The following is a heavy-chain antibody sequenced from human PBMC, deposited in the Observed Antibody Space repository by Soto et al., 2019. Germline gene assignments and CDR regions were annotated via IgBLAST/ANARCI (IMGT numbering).Heavy chain of an antibody. CDR3: AREDDYGYRYINYGLDV. CDR2: ISFDGTKK. CDR1: GFTFNIYA. D-gene: IGHD4-17*01. V-gene: IGHV3-30-3*01. J-gene: IGHJ6*02. Sequence: GGSPRLSCAASGFTFNIYALHWVRQAPGKGLEWVAVISFDGTKKYYSDSVKGRFTISRDNLKNTLYLQMNNLRVEDAALYFCAREDDYGYRYINYGLDVWGQGTTVTVSS.